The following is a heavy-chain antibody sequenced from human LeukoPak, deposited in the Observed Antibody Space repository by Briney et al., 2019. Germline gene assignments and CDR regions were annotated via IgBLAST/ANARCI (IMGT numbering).Heavy chain of an antibody. J-gene: IGHJ3*02. Sequence: SGPTLVKPTQTLTLTCTFSGFSRSTRGVGVGWIRRPPGKAVEWLALIYWDGGKRYSPSPKSRLTITKDTSKNQVVLTMTNMDPVDTATYYCDHRLARYYGSGTERHDAFDIWGQGTMVTVSS. D-gene: IGHD3-10*01. CDR2: IYWDGGK. V-gene: IGHV2-5*02. CDR1: GFSRSTRGVG. CDR3: DHRLARYYGSGTERHDAFDI.